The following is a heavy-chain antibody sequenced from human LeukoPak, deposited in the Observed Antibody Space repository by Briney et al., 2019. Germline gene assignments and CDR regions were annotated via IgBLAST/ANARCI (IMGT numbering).Heavy chain of an antibody. V-gene: IGHV4-59*01. CDR2: TNYSGNT. D-gene: IGHD1-26*01. CDR1: GGSISTYY. Sequence: AETLSLTCTVSGGSISTYYWSWIRQPPGKGLEWIGYTNYSGNTNYNPSLKSRVTISLDTSKHQFSLNMYSVTAAATAVYYCARATLGIDYWGQGILVTVSS. CDR3: ARATLGIDY. J-gene: IGHJ4*02.